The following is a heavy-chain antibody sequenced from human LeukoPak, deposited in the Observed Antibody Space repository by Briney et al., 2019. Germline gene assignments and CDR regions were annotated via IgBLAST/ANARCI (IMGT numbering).Heavy chain of an antibody. Sequence: GRSLRLSCAAPGLTFSRYAMHWVRQAPGKGLEWVSVISKDGNSVRYADSVGGRFIISRDNYKSTLYLQMDSLTVDDTAIYYCARNDYGEYYFDYWGLGTLVTVSS. CDR1: GLTFSRYA. J-gene: IGHJ4*02. V-gene: IGHV3-30-3*01. D-gene: IGHD4/OR15-4a*01. CDR2: ISKDGNSV. CDR3: ARNDYGEYYFDY.